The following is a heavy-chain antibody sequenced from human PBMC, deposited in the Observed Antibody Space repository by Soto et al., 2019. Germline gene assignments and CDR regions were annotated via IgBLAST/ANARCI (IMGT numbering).Heavy chain of an antibody. V-gene: IGHV3-64*01. CDR1: GFTFTTYC. J-gene: IGHJ6*02. Sequence: EVQLVESGGGLVQPGGSLRLSCVGSGFTFTTYCLHWVRQAPGKGLEYLSAISNDGVHTYYANSVKDRFTISRDNSKDTVYLNMGSLRPDDMAVYYCARGHLPWDYHGYGMDVWGRGTTVTVSS. D-gene: IGHD3-3*02. CDR2: ISNDGVHT. CDR3: ARGHLPWDYHGYGMDV.